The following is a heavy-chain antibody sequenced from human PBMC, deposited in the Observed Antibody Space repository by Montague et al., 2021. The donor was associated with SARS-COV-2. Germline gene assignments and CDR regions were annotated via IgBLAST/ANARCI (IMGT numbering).Heavy chain of an antibody. Sequence: SETLSLTCTVSGGSISSSSYYWGWIRQPPGKGLEWIGSIYYSGSTYYDPCLKSRVTISVDTSKNQFSLKLSSVTAADTAVYYCARLASGWWELTLDYWGQGTLVTVSS. CDR3: ARLASGWWELTLDY. D-gene: IGHD2-15*01. V-gene: IGHV4-39*01. CDR1: GGSISSSSYY. CDR2: IYYSGST. J-gene: IGHJ4*02.